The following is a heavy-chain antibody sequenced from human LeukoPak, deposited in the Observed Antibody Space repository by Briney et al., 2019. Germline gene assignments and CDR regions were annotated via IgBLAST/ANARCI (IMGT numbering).Heavy chain of an antibody. CDR3: ARASGSYYEAKGSRIDY. Sequence: VASVKVSCKSSGYTFTSYYMHWVRQAPGQGLEWMGIINPSGGSTSYAQKFQGRVTMTRDTSTSTVYMELSSLRSEDTAVYYCARASGSYYEAKGSRIDYWGQGTLVTVSS. CDR2: INPSGGST. V-gene: IGHV1-46*01. J-gene: IGHJ4*02. CDR1: GYTFTSYY. D-gene: IGHD1-26*01.